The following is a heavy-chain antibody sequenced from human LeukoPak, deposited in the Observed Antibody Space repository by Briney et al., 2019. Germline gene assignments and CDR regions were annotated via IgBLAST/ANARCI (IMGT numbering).Heavy chain of an antibody. J-gene: IGHJ4*02. CDR1: GFTFSDYG. V-gene: IGHV3-30*02. D-gene: IGHD1-1*01. CDR3: VRDGYNWNYDY. CDR2: IQSDGSEK. Sequence: GGSLRLSGAASGFTFSDYGMHWVRQAPGKGLEWVAFIQSDGSEKSSADSVKGRFSISRDKSKNTLYLQMDSLRAEDTAVYYCVRDGYNWNYDYWGQGTLVTVSS.